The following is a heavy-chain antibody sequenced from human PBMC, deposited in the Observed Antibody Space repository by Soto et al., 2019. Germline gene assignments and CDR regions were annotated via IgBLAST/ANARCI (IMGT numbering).Heavy chain of an antibody. CDR1: GGFFSSNA. CDR2: ILPIFGTV. V-gene: IGHV1-69*01. D-gene: IGHD5-18*01. Sequence: QVQLVQSGAEVKKPGSSVKVSCISKASGGFFSSNAISWVRQAPGQGLEGMGGILPIFGTVNYAQKFQDRVTITADESTRTAYMDLSSRRSEDTAVYYCATGGSVYSVGGGATRFYLEYWGQGTLVTVSS. CDR3: ATGGSVYSVGGGATRFYLEY. J-gene: IGHJ4*02.